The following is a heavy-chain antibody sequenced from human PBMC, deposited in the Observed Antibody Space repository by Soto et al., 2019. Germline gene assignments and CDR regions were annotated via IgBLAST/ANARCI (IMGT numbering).Heavy chain of an antibody. CDR1: GYTFTSYD. D-gene: IGHD3-22*01. J-gene: IGHJ4*02. V-gene: IGHV1-8*01. Sequence: QVQLVQSGAEVKKPGASVKVSCKASGYTFTSYDINWVRQATGQGLEWMGWMNPNSGNTGYAQKFQGRVTMTRNTSISTAYMELSSLRSEDTAVYYCARGGYYYDSSGYYYEIPGLDYWGQGTLVTVSS. CDR3: ARGGYYYDSSGYYYEIPGLDY. CDR2: MNPNSGNT.